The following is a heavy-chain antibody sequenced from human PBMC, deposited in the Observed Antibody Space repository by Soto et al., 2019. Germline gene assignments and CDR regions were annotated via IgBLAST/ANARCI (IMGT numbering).Heavy chain of an antibody. J-gene: IGHJ5*02. CDR3: TRPLAGSGSTWFDP. CDR1: GFTFSGSA. D-gene: IGHD3-10*01. CDR2: IRSKANSYAT. V-gene: IGHV3-73*01. Sequence: GALRLSCAASGFTFSGSAMHWVRQASGKGLEWVGRIRSKANSYATAHAASVKGRFTISRDDSKNTAYLQMNSLKTEDTAVYYCTRPLAGSGSTWFDPWGQGTLVTVSS.